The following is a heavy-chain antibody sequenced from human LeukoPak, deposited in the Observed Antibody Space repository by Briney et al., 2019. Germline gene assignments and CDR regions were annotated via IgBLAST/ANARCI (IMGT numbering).Heavy chain of an antibody. CDR3: AKARDFITIFGVAQAY. D-gene: IGHD3-3*01. Sequence: GGSLRLSCAASGFTFSSYAMSWVRQAPGKGLEWVSAISGSGGSTYYADSVKGRFTISRDNSKNTLYLQMNSLRAEDTAVYYCAKARDFITIFGVAQAYWGQGTLVTVSS. J-gene: IGHJ4*02. CDR1: GFTFSSYA. V-gene: IGHV3-23*01. CDR2: ISGSGGST.